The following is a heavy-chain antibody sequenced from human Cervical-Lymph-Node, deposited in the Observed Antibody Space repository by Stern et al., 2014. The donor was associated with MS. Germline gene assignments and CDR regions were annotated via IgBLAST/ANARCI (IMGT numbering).Heavy chain of an antibody. D-gene: IGHD5-12*01. CDR3: ARDRSEPWYFDL. CDR2: IYYSGST. Sequence: QVQLQESGPGLVKPSETLSLTCTVSGGSISSYYWSWIRQPPGKGLEWIGYIYYSGSTNYNPSLKSRATISVDTSKNQFSLKLSSVTAADTAVYYCARDRSEPWYFDLWGRGTLVTVSS. J-gene: IGHJ2*01. CDR1: GGSISSYY. V-gene: IGHV4-59*01.